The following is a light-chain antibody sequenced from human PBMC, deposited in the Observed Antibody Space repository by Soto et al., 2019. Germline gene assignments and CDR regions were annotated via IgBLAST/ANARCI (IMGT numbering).Light chain of an antibody. CDR1: RSNIGNNA. V-gene: IGLV1-44*01. CDR2: NNN. CDR3: ATWDDSLNARGV. J-gene: IGLJ3*02. Sequence: QPVLTQTPSASGTPGQRVTISCSGSRSNIGNNAVSWYQQFPGTAPKLLIYNNNQRPSGVPDRFSGSKSGTSASLAISGLQSEDEADYHCATWDDSLNARGVFGGGTKLTVL.